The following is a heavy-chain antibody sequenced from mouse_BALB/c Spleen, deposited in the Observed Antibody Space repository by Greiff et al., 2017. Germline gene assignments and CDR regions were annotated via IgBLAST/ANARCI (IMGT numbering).Heavy chain of an antibody. D-gene: IGHD2-1*01. J-gene: IGHJ1*01. Sequence: VQLQQSGPELVKPGASVKISCKASGYSFTGYYMHWVKQSHVKSLEWIGRINPYNGATSYNQNFKDKASLTVDKSSSTAYMELHSLTSEDSAVYYCARYYGNYTRYFDVWGAGTTVTVSS. V-gene: IGHV1-31*01. CDR1: GYSFTGYY. CDR2: INPYNGAT. CDR3: ARYYGNYTRYFDV.